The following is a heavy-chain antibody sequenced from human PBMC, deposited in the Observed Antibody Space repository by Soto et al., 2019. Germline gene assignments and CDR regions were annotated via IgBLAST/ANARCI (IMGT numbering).Heavy chain of an antibody. Sequence: GEFLKISCEDSGYSFTQFWLAWVRQLPWKVIEYMGIIYPGDSETMYSPSFHGKVTISADRSIGTAYLQWSSLEASDSAFYFCARSPRSSQYFDYWGQGALVPVSS. CDR1: GYSFTQFW. V-gene: IGHV5-51*01. D-gene: IGHD6-13*01. CDR3: ARSPRSSQYFDY. CDR2: IYPGDSET. J-gene: IGHJ4*02.